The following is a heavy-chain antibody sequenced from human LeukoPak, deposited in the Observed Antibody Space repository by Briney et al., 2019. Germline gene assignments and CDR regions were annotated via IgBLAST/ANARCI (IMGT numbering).Heavy chain of an antibody. D-gene: IGHD6-6*01. CDR1: GFTFRDHW. CDR2: ISSDGSST. J-gene: IGHJ4*02. Sequence: GGSLRLSCAASGFTFRDHWMHWVRQTPGKGLVWVSRISSDGSSTTYADSVKGRFTISRDNAKNTLYLQMNNLRAEDTAMYYCARDQRVTGRPDIDYWGQGTLVIVSS. CDR3: ARDQRVTGRPDIDY. V-gene: IGHV3-74*03.